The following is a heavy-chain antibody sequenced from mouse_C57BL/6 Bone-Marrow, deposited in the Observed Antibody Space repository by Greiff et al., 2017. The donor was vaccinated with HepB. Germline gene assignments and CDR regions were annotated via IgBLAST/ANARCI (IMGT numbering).Heavy chain of an antibody. CDR3: ARVTTVVATDY. CDR1: GYTFTSYW. Sequence: QVQLQQSGAELVRPGTSVKLSCKASGYTFTSYWMHWVKQRPGQGLEWIGVIDPSDSYTNYNQKFKGKATLTVDTSSSTAYMQHSSLTSEDSTVYCCARVTTVVATDYWGQGTTVTVSS. D-gene: IGHD1-1*01. V-gene: IGHV1-59*01. J-gene: IGHJ2*01. CDR2: IDPSDSYT.